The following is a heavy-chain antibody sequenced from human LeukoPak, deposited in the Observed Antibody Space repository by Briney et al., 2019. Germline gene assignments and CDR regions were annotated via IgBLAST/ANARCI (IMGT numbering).Heavy chain of an antibody. Sequence: GGSLRLSCAASGFTFSSYAMSWVRQAPGKGLEWVSAISGSGGSTYYADSVKGRFTISSDNSKNTLYLQMNSLRAEDTAVYYCAKDLRDLYYDILTGYYHWGQGTLVTVSS. CDR2: ISGSGGST. D-gene: IGHD3-9*01. CDR1: GFTFSSYA. J-gene: IGHJ5*02. CDR3: AKDLRDLYYDILTGYYH. V-gene: IGHV3-23*01.